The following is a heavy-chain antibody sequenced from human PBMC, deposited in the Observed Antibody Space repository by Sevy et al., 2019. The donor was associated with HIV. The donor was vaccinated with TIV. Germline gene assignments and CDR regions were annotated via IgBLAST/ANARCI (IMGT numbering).Heavy chain of an antibody. V-gene: IGHV1-69*06. J-gene: IGHJ5*02. Sequence: ASVKVSCKASGGTFSSYAISWVRQAPGQGLEWMGGIIPIFGTANYAQKFQSRVTITADKSTGTAYMELSSLRSEDTAVYYCARAITMVRGVIFSRSWFDPWGQGTLVTVSS. CDR3: ARAITMVRGVIFSRSWFDP. CDR2: IIPIFGTA. D-gene: IGHD3-10*01. CDR1: GGTFSSYA.